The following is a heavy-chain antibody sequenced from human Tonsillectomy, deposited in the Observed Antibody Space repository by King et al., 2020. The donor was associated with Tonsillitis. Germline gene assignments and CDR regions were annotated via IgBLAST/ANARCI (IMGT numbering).Heavy chain of an antibody. Sequence: VQLVESGGGLVQPGGSLRLSCVASAFTFSSYWMSWVRQAPGKGLEWVANIKQYGSEKYYVDSVKGRCTISRDNAKNSLYLQMNSLRVEDTAVYYCARYSDGSGPGDSFDIWGQGTMVTVSS. CDR2: IKQYGSEK. CDR1: AFTFSSYW. J-gene: IGHJ3*02. CDR3: ARYSDGSGPGDSFDI. V-gene: IGHV3-7*03. D-gene: IGHD3-22*01.